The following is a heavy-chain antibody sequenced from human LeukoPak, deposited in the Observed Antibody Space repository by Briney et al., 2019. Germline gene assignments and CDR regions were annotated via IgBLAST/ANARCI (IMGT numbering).Heavy chain of an antibody. D-gene: IGHD3-10*01. J-gene: IGHJ4*02. Sequence: GESLRLSCAASGFTISSYGMSWVRQTPGKGLEWVSSISGGTTYYADSVKGRFTISRDNSKNIVSLQMNSLRAEDTAVYYCAKSVYGSGNYWGQGSLVTVSS. CDR1: GFTISSYG. V-gene: IGHV3-23*01. CDR3: AKSVYGSGNY. CDR2: ISGGTT.